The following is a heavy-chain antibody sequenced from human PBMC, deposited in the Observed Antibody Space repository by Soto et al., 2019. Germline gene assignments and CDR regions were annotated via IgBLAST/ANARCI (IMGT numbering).Heavy chain of an antibody. V-gene: IGHV1-46*01. J-gene: IGHJ4*02. D-gene: IGHD3-16*01. CDR1: GYPFTSYY. CDR3: AREMYTIRGSPFDY. CDR2: INTSDGST. Sequence: ASVKVSCKASGYPFTSYYVHWVRQAPGQGLEWMGFINTSDGSTSHPQKFQGRVTMTRDTSTSTVYVEVSSLRSEDTAVYYCAREMYTIRGSPFDYWGQRTLVTVSS.